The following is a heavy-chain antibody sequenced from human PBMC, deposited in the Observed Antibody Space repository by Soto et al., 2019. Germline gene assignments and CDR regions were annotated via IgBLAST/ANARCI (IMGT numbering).Heavy chain of an antibody. V-gene: IGHV3-7*03. D-gene: IGHD6-6*01. CDR2: IKQDGSEK. CDR1: GFTFSSYW. CDR3: GRDDLTSSSSPPFEY. J-gene: IGHJ4*02. Sequence: GGSLRLSCAASGFTFSSYWMSWVRQAPGKGLEWVANIKQDGSEKYYVDSVKGRFTISRDNAKNSLYLQMNSLRAEDTAEYSCGRDDLTSSSSPPFEYWGQGALVTVS.